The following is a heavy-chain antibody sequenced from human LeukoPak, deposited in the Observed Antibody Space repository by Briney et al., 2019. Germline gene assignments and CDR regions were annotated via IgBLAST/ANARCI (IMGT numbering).Heavy chain of an antibody. D-gene: IGHD3-10*01. CDR1: GFSLDDFA. Sequence: GGSLRLSCTASGFSLDDFAIHWVRQAPGRGLEWVSGISWNSDYIGYAGSVRGRFTISRDNAKNSVSLQMNSLRAEDTAMYFCAGDRSFYGSGRGGSLDYWGQGTLVTVSS. CDR3: AGDRSFYGSGRGGSLDY. V-gene: IGHV3-9*01. J-gene: IGHJ4*02. CDR2: ISWNSDYI.